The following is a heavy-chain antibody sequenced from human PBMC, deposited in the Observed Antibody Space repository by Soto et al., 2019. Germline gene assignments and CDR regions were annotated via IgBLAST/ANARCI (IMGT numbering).Heavy chain of an antibody. D-gene: IGHD2-15*01. CDR1: GFTFSSYS. CDR2: ISSSSSTI. CDR3: SRDGPEGGDAFDI. V-gene: IGHV3-48*01. J-gene: IGHJ3*02. Sequence: EVQLVESGGGLVQPGGSLRLSCAASGFTFSSYSMNWVRQAPGKGLEWVSYISSSSSTIYYADSVKGRFTISRDNAKNSRYPQMNSLRAEDTAVYYCSRDGPEGGDAFDIWGQGTMVTVSS.